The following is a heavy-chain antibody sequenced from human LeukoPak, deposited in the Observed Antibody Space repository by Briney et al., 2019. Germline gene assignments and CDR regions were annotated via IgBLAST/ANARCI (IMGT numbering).Heavy chain of an antibody. D-gene: IGHD1-1*01. V-gene: IGHV1-18*01. CDR3: GRGWNGHFDI. CDR2: ISGYNGNT. CDR1: GYTFTNYG. Sequence: ASVKVSCKASGYTFTNYGITWVRQAPGQGLEWMGWISGYNGNTNYAQRLQGRVTMTTDTTTSIAYMELRSLRSDDTAVYYCGRGWNGHFDIWGQGTMVTVSS. J-gene: IGHJ3*02.